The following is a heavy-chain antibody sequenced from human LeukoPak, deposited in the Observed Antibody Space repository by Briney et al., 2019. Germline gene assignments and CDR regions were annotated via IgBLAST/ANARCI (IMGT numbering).Heavy chain of an antibody. CDR3: ARADRCGGSCYAVY. Sequence: ASVKVSCKASGYTFTSYGISWVRQAPGQGLEWMGWISAYNGNTNYAQKLQGRVTMTTDTSTSTAYMELRSLRSDDTAVYYCARADRCGGSCYAVYWGQGTLVTVSS. D-gene: IGHD2-15*01. J-gene: IGHJ4*02. CDR2: ISAYNGNT. V-gene: IGHV1-18*01. CDR1: GYTFTSYG.